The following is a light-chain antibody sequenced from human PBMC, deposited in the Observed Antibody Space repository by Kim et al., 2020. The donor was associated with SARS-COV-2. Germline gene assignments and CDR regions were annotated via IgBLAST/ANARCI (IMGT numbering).Light chain of an antibody. CDR3: QPTYSASRT. Sequence: DIQMTQSPSSLSASVGDRVTITCRASQDISRYLNWYQQKPGKAPKLLIYTASSLRSGVPSRFTGSGSETDFTLTISSLQHEDFATYDCQPTYSASRTFGQETKVDSK. J-gene: IGKJ1*01. CDR1: QDISRY. CDR2: TAS. V-gene: IGKV1-39*01.